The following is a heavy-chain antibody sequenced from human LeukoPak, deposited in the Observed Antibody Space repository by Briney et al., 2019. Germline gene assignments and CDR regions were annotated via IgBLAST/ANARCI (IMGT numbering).Heavy chain of an antibody. J-gene: IGHJ6*02. CDR3: ARLGSYYDMDV. D-gene: IGHD3-10*01. CDR1: GFTVSSKY. V-gene: IGHV3-53*01. Sequence: GGSLRLSCAASGFTVSSKYMSWVRQAPGKGLEWVSVIYSGGSTYYADSVKGRFTISRDNSKNTLYLQMNSLRAEDTAVYYCARLGSYYDMDVWGQGTTVTVSS. CDR2: IYSGGST.